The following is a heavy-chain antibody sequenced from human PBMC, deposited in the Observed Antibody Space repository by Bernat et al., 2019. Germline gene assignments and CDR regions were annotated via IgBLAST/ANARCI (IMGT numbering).Heavy chain of an antibody. V-gene: IGHV3-23*01. CDR1: GFTFSSYA. CDR2: ISGSGGST. Sequence: EVQLLESGGGLVQPGGSLRLSCAASGFTFSSYAMSWVRQAPGKGLEWVSAISGSGGSTYYADSVKGRFTISRDNSKNTLYLQMNSLRAEDTAVYYCAKEASGWELLGRGCFQHWGQGTLVTVSS. J-gene: IGHJ1*01. D-gene: IGHD1-26*01. CDR3: AKEASGWELLGRGCFQH.